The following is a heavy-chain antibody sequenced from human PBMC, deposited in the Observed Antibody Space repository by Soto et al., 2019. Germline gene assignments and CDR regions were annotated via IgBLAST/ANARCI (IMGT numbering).Heavy chain of an antibody. Sequence: PGESLKISCKGSGYSFTSYWISWVRQMPGKGLEWMGRIDPSDSYTNYSPSFQGHVTISADKSISTAYLQWSSLKASDTAMSYCARTPTMDNYYYYGMDVWGQGTTVTVSS. J-gene: IGHJ6*02. D-gene: IGHD3-10*01. CDR2: IDPSDSYT. V-gene: IGHV5-10-1*01. CDR3: ARTPTMDNYYYYGMDV. CDR1: GYSFTSYW.